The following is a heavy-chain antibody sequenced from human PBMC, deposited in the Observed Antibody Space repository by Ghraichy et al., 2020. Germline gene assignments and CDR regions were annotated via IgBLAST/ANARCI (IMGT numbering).Heavy chain of an antibody. V-gene: IGHV1-69*13. D-gene: IGHD5-18*01. Sequence: SVKVSCKASGGTFSSYAISWVRQAPGQGLEWMGGIIPIFGTANYAQKFQGRVTITADESTSTAYMELSSLRSEDTAVYYCARSKPGGYSYGSADYWGQGTLVTVSS. CDR1: GGTFSSYA. CDR3: ARSKPGGYSYGSADY. J-gene: IGHJ4*02. CDR2: IIPIFGTA.